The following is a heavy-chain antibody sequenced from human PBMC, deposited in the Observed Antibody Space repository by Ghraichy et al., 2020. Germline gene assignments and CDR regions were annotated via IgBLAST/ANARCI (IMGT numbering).Heavy chain of an antibody. CDR2: FDPEDGET. CDR1: GYTLTELS. D-gene: IGHD3-22*01. V-gene: IGHV1-24*01. CDR3: ATGIFFRYDSSGNYCDY. J-gene: IGHJ4*02. Sequence: SVKVSCKVSGYTLTELSMHWVRQAPGKGLEWMGGFDPEDGETIYAQKFQGRVTMTEDTSTDTAYMELSSLRSEDTAVYYCATGIFFRYDSSGNYCDYWGQGTLVTVSS.